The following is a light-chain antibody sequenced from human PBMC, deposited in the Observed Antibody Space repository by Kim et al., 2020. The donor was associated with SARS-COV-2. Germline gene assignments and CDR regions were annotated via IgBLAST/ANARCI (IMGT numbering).Light chain of an antibody. CDR1: TSAVADFYA. CDR3: SSAVNNNNFVI. Sequence: SVPMPCAASTSAVADFYAISWYQQRPGKAPQLIIYEVNRRPAGVPDRFSGSKSGNTASLTVSGLQPEDEATYYCSSAVNNNNFVIFGGGTQLTVL. V-gene: IGLV2-8*01. J-gene: IGLJ2*01. CDR2: EVN.